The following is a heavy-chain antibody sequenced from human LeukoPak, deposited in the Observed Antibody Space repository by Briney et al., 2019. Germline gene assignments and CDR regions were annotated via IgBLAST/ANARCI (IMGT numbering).Heavy chain of an antibody. CDR3: ARGNSGSYSLDWFDP. D-gene: IGHD1-26*01. Sequence: GGSLRLSCVASGFTFDDYAMHWVRQAPGKGLEWVSGISWNSGNIGYADSVKGRFTISRDNAKNSLYLQMNSLRAEDMALYYCARGNSGSYSLDWFDPWGPGTLVTVPS. V-gene: IGHV3-9*03. J-gene: IGHJ5*02. CDR2: ISWNSGNI. CDR1: GFTFDDYA.